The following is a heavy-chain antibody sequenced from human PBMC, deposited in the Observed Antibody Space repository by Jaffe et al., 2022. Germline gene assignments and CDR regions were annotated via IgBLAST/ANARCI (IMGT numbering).Heavy chain of an antibody. V-gene: IGHV4-59*01. CDR3: ARDCIGDSSCPGWFDP. J-gene: IGHJ5*02. D-gene: IGHD6-13*01. CDR2: IYYSGST. CDR1: GGSISSYY. Sequence: QVQLQESGPGLVKPSETLSLTCTVSGGSISSYYWSWIRQPPGKGLEWIGYIYYSGSTNYNPSLKSRVTISVDTSKNQFSLKLSSVTAADTAVYYCARDCIGDSSCPGWFDPWGQGTLVTVSS.